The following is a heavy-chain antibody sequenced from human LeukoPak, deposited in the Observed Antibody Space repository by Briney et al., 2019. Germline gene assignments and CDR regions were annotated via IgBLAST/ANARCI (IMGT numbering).Heavy chain of an antibody. J-gene: IGHJ5*02. D-gene: IGHD4-17*01. CDR3: AKSFGDHGS. CDR1: GFSLKTFW. V-gene: IGHV3-74*01. Sequence: GGSLRLSCAASGFSLKTFWIHWIRQAPGGRLVWVSRISPDGSITTYADSVKGRFAISRDNAKNTLYLQMNRLRADDSAVYYCAKSFGDHGSWGQGTLVTVSS. CDR2: ISPDGSIT.